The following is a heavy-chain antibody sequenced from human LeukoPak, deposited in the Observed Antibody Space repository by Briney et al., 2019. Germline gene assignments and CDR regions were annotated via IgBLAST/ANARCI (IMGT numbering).Heavy chain of an antibody. D-gene: IGHD4-17*01. V-gene: IGHV1-69*13. CDR3: ARGLYGDYVVDY. CDR1: GGTFSSYA. J-gene: IGHJ4*02. CDR2: IIPIFGTA. Sequence: SVKVSCKASGGTFSSYAISWVRQAPGQGLEWMGGIIPIFGTANYAQKFQGRVTITADESTSTAYMELSSLKSEDTAVYYCARGLYGDYVVDYWGQGTLVTVSS.